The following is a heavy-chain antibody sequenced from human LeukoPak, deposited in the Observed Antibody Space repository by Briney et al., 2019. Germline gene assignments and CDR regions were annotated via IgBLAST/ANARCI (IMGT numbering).Heavy chain of an antibody. D-gene: IGHD2-21*01. Sequence: PSETLSLTCAVSGGSFSGYYWSWSRQPPGKGLEWIGEINHSGSTNYNPSLKSRVTISVDTSKNQFSLKLSSVTAADTAVYYCARGAIPYPRRQGWFDPWGQGTLVTVSS. CDR1: GGSFSGYY. CDR2: INHSGST. V-gene: IGHV4-34*01. CDR3: ARGAIPYPRRQGWFDP. J-gene: IGHJ5*02.